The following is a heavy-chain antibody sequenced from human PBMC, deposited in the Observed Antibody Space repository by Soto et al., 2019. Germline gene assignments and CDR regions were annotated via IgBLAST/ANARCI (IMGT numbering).Heavy chain of an antibody. D-gene: IGHD5-12*01. V-gene: IGHV1-2*04. CDR2: INPNGGVT. CDR1: GDSFNDYY. CDR3: ARESGGATATLDYYYFYMDV. Sequence: QVQLVQSGAEVRKPGASVTVSCRSSGDSFNDYYIHWVRQAPGQGFEWMGWINPNGGVTKYAQKFQGWVSMNRDTYIRTVYMQVSRLRSDDTAVYYCARESGGATATLDYYYFYMDVWGTGTTVTVSS. J-gene: IGHJ6*03.